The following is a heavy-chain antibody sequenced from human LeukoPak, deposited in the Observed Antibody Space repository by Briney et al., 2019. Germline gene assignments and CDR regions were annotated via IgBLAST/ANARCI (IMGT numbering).Heavy chain of an antibody. J-gene: IGHJ4*02. V-gene: IGHV4-38-2*02. CDR3: AASPFCVRCGYSGYDTDY. CDR2: IYHSGST. Sequence: SETLSLTCTVSGYSISSGYYWGWIRQPPGKGLEWIGSIYHSGSTYYNPSLKSRVTISVDTSKNQFSLKLSSVTAADTAVYYCAASPFCVRCGYSGYDTDYWGQGTLVTVSS. D-gene: IGHD5-12*01. CDR1: GYSISSGYY.